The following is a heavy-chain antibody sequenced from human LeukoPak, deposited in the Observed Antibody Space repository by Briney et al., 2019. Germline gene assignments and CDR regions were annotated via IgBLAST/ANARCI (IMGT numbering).Heavy chain of an antibody. CDR1: GFTFSTYS. Sequence: PGGSLRLSCAASGFTFSTYSMNWVRQAPGKGLEWVSSISSTSSYIYYADSVKGRFTISRDNAQKSLYLQMNSLRAEGTAVYYCARVGYSSGWYFDYWGQGTLVTVSS. CDR2: ISSTSSYI. J-gene: IGHJ4*02. V-gene: IGHV3-21*01. D-gene: IGHD6-19*01. CDR3: ARVGYSSGWYFDY.